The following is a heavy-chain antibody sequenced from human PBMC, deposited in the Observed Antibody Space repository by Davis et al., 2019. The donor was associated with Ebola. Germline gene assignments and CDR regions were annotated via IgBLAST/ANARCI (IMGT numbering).Heavy chain of an antibody. V-gene: IGHV3-11*04. Sequence: PGGSLRLSCAASGFTFSDYYMPWIRQAPGKGLEWVSYISSSGTTIDYADSVRGRFTVSKDNAKKLLYLQMNSLRAEDTAVYYCARRWGSDYWGQGTLVTVSS. D-gene: IGHD7-27*01. J-gene: IGHJ4*02. CDR1: GFTFSDYY. CDR3: ARRWGSDY. CDR2: ISSSGTTI.